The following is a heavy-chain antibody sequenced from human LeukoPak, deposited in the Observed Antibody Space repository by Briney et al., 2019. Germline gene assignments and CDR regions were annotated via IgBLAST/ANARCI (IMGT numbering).Heavy chain of an antibody. CDR2: INPNSGGT. V-gene: IGHV1-2*02. Sequence: ASVKVSCKVSGYTLTELSMHWVRQAPGQGLEWMGWINPNSGGTNYAQKFQGRVTMTRDTSISTAYMELSRLRSDDTAVYYCARDEYGSGSYIDYWGQGTLVTVSS. D-gene: IGHD3-10*01. CDR3: ARDEYGSGSYIDY. CDR1: GYTLTELS. J-gene: IGHJ4*02.